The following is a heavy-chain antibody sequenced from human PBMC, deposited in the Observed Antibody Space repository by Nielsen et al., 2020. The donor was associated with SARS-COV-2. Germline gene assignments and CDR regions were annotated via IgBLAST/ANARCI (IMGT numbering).Heavy chain of an antibody. V-gene: IGHV3-21*01. CDR2: LDYSSTYI. D-gene: IGHD5-18*01. Sequence: GESLKISCAASGFTFSSYTMNWVRQAPGKGLEWVSSLDYSSTYIYYADSVRGRFTISRDNAKNSLYLQMNSLRAEDTAVYYCARSPSHTSGYRYGYNSWGQGTLVTVSS. CDR3: ARSPSHTSGYRYGYNS. J-gene: IGHJ4*02. CDR1: GFTFSSYT.